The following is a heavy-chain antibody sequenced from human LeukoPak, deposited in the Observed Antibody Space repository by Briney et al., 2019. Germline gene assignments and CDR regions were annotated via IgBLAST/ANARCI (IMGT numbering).Heavy chain of an antibody. D-gene: IGHD6-13*01. CDR3: ARGLFVGSSSWYCPWFDP. V-gene: IGHV3-20*04. Sequence: GGSLRLSCAASGFTFDDYGMSWVRHAPGKGLEWVSGINWNGGSTGYADSVKGRFTITRDNAKNSLYLQMNSLRAEDTALYYCARGLFVGSSSWYCPWFDPWGQGTLVTVSS. CDR1: GFTFDDYG. J-gene: IGHJ5*02. CDR2: INWNGGST.